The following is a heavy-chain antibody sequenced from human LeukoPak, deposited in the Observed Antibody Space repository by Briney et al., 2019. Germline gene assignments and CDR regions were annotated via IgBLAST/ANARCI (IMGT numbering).Heavy chain of an antibody. D-gene: IGHD3-10*01. Sequence: GGSLRLSCAASGFTVSSNYMSWVRQAPGKGLEWVSIIYSGGTTYYADSVKGRFTISRDNSQNTLYLQMNSLRAEDTAVYYCARVGYYASGPFSYFDYWGQGTLVTVSS. CDR1: GFTVSSNY. V-gene: IGHV3-66*01. CDR2: IYSGGTT. CDR3: ARVGYYASGPFSYFDY. J-gene: IGHJ4*02.